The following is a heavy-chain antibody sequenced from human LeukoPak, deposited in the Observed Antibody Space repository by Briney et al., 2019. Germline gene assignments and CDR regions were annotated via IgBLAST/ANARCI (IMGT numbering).Heavy chain of an antibody. J-gene: IGHJ2*01. D-gene: IGHD3-16*01. V-gene: IGHV4-59*11. CDR2: IHLSGST. CDR1: GGSISFHY. CDR3: ARGGVWYFDL. Sequence: SETLSLTCTVSGGSISFHYWSWIRQPPGKGLEWIGYIHLSGSTYYDPSLRSRVTISGDTSKNQFSLWLNSVTAADTAVYYCARGGVWYFDLWGRGTLVTVSS.